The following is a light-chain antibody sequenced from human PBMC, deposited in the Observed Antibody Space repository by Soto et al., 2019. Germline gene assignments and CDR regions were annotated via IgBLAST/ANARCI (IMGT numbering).Light chain of an antibody. Sequence: EIVLTQSPCTLSLSPGERATLSCRASQSVSSKLAWFQQKPGQAPSLLIYGVSTRATGVPVRFSGSGSGTEFTLTVNSLQSEDFAVYYCQQYNNWPHTFGQGTKVDI. J-gene: IGKJ2*01. CDR1: QSVSSK. CDR2: GVS. V-gene: IGKV3-15*01. CDR3: QQYNNWPHT.